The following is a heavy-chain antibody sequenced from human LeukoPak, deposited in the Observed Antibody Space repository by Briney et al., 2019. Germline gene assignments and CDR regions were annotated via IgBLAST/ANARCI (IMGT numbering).Heavy chain of an antibody. V-gene: IGHV3-23*01. CDR3: AKETGLGTAMVTYYYYGMDV. D-gene: IGHD5-18*01. CDR1: GFTFSNYP. Sequence: GGSLRLSFAASGFTFSNYPMSWVRQAPGKGLEGVSAISGSGGSTYYADSVKGRFTISRDNSKSTLYLQMNSLRAEDTAVYYCAKETGLGTAMVTYYYYGMDVWGQGTTVTVSS. J-gene: IGHJ6*02. CDR2: ISGSGGST.